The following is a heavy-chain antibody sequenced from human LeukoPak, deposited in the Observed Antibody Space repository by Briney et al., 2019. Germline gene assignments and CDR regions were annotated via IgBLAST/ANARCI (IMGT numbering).Heavy chain of an antibody. CDR2: ISYDGSNK. Sequence: GGSLRLSCAASGFTFSSYGMHWVRQAPGKGLEWVAVISYDGSNKYYADSVKGRFTISRDDAKNSLYLQMNRLRDEDTAVYYCVRDPDALDYWGPGTLVTVSS. CDR1: GFTFSSYG. J-gene: IGHJ4*02. CDR3: VRDPDALDY. V-gene: IGHV3-30*03.